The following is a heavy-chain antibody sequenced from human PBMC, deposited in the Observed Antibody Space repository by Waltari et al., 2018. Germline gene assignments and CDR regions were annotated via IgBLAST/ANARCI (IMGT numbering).Heavy chain of an antibody. CDR3: ARNRKIATGGWGRDLDY. CDR2: ITVSGSTT. CDR1: GFTFSNYQ. V-gene: IGHV3-48*03. Sequence: DVQLVESGGGLVQPGGSLRLSCAASGFTFSNYQMNWVRQAPGKGLEWLAYITVSGSTTYYADSVKGRFAISRDNAKDSLYLQMSNLGAEDTAVYYCARNRKIATGGWGRDLDYWGQGTLVTVSS. J-gene: IGHJ4*02. D-gene: IGHD6-13*01.